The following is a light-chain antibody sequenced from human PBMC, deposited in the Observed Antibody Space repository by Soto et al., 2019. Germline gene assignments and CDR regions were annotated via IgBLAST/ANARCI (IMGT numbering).Light chain of an antibody. Sequence: DIVMTQSPVTLSVSPGERATLSCRASQSVSTDLAWYQQKPGQAPRLLIYRASTGATDIPARFSASGSGTDFTLTISSLQSEDFALYYCQQYNKWPLTFGGGTKVDIK. J-gene: IGKJ4*01. CDR1: QSVSTD. CDR2: RAS. V-gene: IGKV3-15*01. CDR3: QQYNKWPLT.